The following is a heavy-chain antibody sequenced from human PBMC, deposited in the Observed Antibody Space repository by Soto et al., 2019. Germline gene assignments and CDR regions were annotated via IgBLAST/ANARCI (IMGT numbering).Heavy chain of an antibody. CDR1: GFTFSSFD. D-gene: IGHD6-13*01. CDR2: IGTAGDT. Sequence: TGGSLRLSCEASGFTFSSFDMHWVRQPTGKGLEWVSSIGTAGDTYYAVSVKGRFTISRDNAKNSLSLQMNSLRAGDMAVYFCAKSREIGTHFFDSWGQGTQVTVSS. V-gene: IGHV3-13*01. J-gene: IGHJ4*02. CDR3: AKSREIGTHFFDS.